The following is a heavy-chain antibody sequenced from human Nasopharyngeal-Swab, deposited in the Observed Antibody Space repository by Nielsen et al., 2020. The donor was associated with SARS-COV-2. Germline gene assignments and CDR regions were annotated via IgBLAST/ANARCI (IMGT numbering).Heavy chain of an antibody. J-gene: IGHJ4*02. CDR3: ARYYCCCDCPFDY. V-gene: IGHV3-7*01. Sequence: GESLKISCAASGFIFNNYWMSWVRQAPGKGPEWVANIKSDGSGRNYVDSVKGRFTISRDNAENSLYLQMDSLRAEDTAIYYCARYYCCCDCPFDYWGQGILVTVSS. CDR2: IKSDGSGR. D-gene: IGHD2-21*02. CDR1: GFIFNNYW.